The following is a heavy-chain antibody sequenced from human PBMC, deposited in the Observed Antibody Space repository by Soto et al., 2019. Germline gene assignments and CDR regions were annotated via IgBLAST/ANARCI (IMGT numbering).Heavy chain of an antibody. CDR1: GYTFTSYY. V-gene: IGHV1-46*01. J-gene: IGHJ6*02. CDR2: INPSGGST. Sequence: ASVKVSCKASGYTFTSYYMHWVRQAPGQGLERMGIINPSGGSTSYAQKFQGRVTMTRXXXXXXVXMXLXXXXSEXTAVYYCARDRITIFDRDDMDVWGQGTTVTVSS. D-gene: IGHD3-3*01. CDR3: ARDRITIFDRDDMDV.